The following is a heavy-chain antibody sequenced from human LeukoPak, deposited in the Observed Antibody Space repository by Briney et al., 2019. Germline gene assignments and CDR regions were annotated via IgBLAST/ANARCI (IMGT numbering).Heavy chain of an antibody. D-gene: IGHD6-19*01. CDR1: GFTVSVNY. CDR2: IKKDGSEK. V-gene: IGHV3-7*03. CDR3: AKWRRGGWSLDY. Sequence: GGSLRLSCAAFGFTVSVNYMSWVRQAPGKGLEWVANIKKDGSEKYYVDSVKGRFTIFRDNAKNSLYLQMNSLRAEDTAVYYCAKWRRGGWSLDYWGQGTLVTVSS. J-gene: IGHJ4*02.